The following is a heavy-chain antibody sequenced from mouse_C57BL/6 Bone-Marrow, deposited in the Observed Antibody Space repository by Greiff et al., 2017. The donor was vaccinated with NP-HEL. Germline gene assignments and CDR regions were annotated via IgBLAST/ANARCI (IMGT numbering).Heavy chain of an antibody. Sequence: QVQLQQSGAELVKPGASVKLSCKASGYTFTSYWMPWVKPRPGQGLEWIGELDPSDSYTNYNQKFKGKATLTVDTSSSTAYMQLSSLTSEDSAVYYCARCSSGWYFDVWGTGTTVTVSS. CDR1: GYTFTSYW. CDR2: LDPSDSYT. CDR3: ARCSSGWYFDV. J-gene: IGHJ1*03. D-gene: IGHD1-1*01. V-gene: IGHV1-50*01.